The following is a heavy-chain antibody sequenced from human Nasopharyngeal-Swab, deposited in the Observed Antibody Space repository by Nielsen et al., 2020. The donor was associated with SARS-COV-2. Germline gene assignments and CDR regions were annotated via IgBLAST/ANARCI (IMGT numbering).Heavy chain of an antibody. Sequence: SVQVSCKASGGTFSSYAISCVRQAPGQGLEWLGRIIPILGIANYAQKFQGRVTITADKSTSTAYMELSSLRSEDTAVYYCARDLSWVVIAMNFDYWGQGTLVTVSS. CDR3: ARDLSWVVIAMNFDY. CDR2: IIPILGIA. D-gene: IGHD2-21*01. J-gene: IGHJ4*02. V-gene: IGHV1-69*04. CDR1: GGTFSSYA.